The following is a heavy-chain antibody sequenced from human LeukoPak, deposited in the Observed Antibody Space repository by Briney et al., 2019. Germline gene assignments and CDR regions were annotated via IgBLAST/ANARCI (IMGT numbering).Heavy chain of an antibody. CDR3: ARVGSIAAAGTPDY. V-gene: IGHV3-11*06. CDR2: ISSSSGHT. CDR1: GFTFSDHY. D-gene: IGHD6-13*01. Sequence: GGSLRLSCAASGFTFSDHYMGWIRQTRGKGLEWVSYISSSSGHTEYADSVKGRFTVSRDNAKNSLFLQLNSLRADDTAVYYCARVGSIAAAGTPDYWGQGTLVTVSS. J-gene: IGHJ4*02.